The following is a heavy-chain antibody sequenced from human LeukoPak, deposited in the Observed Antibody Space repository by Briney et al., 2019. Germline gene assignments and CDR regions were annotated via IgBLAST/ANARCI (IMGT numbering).Heavy chain of an antibody. Sequence: GGSLRLSCAASGFTFSSYWMHWVRQAPGKGLVWVSRINSDGSSTSYADSVKGRFTISRDNAKNTLSLQMNSLRADDTAVYYCARGYSGTYRIDYWGQGTLSPSPQ. J-gene: IGHJ4*02. CDR3: ARGYSGTYRIDY. CDR2: INSDGSST. CDR1: GFTFSSYW. V-gene: IGHV3-74*01. D-gene: IGHD1-26*01.